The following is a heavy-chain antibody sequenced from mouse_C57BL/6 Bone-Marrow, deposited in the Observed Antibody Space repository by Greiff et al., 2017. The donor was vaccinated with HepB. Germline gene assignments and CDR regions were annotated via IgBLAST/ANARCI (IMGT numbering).Heavy chain of an antibody. D-gene: IGHD2-1*01. CDR2: INPNNGGT. Sequence: VQLQQSGPELVKPGASVKISCKASGYTFTEYYMNWVKQSHGKSLEWIGDINPNNGGTSYNQKFKGKATLTVEKSSSTAYMELRSLTSEDSAVYYCARVNYRYFDYWGQGTTLTVSS. CDR1: GYTFTEYY. V-gene: IGHV1-26*01. CDR3: ARVNYRYFDY. J-gene: IGHJ2*01.